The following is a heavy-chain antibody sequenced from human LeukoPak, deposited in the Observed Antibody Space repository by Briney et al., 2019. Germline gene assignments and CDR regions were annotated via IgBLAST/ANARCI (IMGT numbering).Heavy chain of an antibody. CDR1: GYTFTSYD. D-gene: IGHD6-19*01. V-gene: IGHV1-8*03. J-gene: IGHJ3*02. Sequence: EASVKVSCKASGYTFTSYDINWVRQATGQGLEWMGWMNPNSGNTGYAQKFQGRVTITRNTSISTAYMELSSLRSEDTAVYYCARVAPTSAKYSSGWYDAFDIWGQGTMVTVSS. CDR3: ARVAPTSAKYSSGWYDAFDI. CDR2: MNPNSGNT.